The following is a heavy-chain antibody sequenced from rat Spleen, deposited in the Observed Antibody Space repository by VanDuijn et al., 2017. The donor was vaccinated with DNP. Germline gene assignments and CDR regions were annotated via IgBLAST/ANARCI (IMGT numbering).Heavy chain of an antibody. V-gene: IGHV5S13*01. D-gene: IGHD1-3*01. CDR1: GFTFSNYG. Sequence: EVQLVASGGGLVQPGRSLKLSCAASGFTFSNYGMAWVRQAPTKGLEWVASISTGGDNTYYRGSVKGRFTISRDNAKNTLYLQMDSLRSEDTATYYCARHGRVTTVATYWYFDFWGPGTMVTVSS. CDR2: ISTGGDNT. CDR3: ARHGRVTTVATYWYFDF. J-gene: IGHJ1*01.